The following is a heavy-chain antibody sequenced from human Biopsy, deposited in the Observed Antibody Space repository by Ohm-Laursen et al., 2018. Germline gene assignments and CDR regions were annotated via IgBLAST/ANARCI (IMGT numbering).Heavy chain of an antibody. CDR2: IYGGGSPV. CDR1: GFAFNLYE. CDR3: ARLNSGTYDASDP. V-gene: IGHV3-48*03. D-gene: IGHD1-26*01. J-gene: IGHJ5*02. Sequence: SLRLSCSASGFAFNLYEMNWVRQAPGKGMEWISYIYGGGSPVSYADSVKGRFTISRDNAQNSLYLHMNSLRAEDTDVYYCARLNSGTYDASDPWGQGTLVTVSS.